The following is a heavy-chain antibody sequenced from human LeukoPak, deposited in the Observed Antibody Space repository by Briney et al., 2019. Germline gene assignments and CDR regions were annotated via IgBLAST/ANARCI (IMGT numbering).Heavy chain of an antibody. CDR2: IYWNDDK. J-gene: IGHJ3*02. CDR1: GFSLRTRGVG. CDR3: AHTYSSSWYVAFDI. V-gene: IGHV2-5*01. Sequence: SGPTLVNPTQTLTLTCTFSGFSLRTRGVGVGWIRQPPGKALEWLSLIYWNDDKRYSPSLKSRLTITKDTSKNQVVLTMTNMDPVDTATYYCAHTYSSSWYVAFDIWGQGTMVTVSS. D-gene: IGHD6-13*01.